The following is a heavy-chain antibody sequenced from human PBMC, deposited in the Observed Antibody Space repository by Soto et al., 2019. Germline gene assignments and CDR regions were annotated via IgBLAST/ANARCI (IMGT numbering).Heavy chain of an antibody. V-gene: IGHV4-34*09. J-gene: IGHJ4*02. CDR1: GGSFSGYY. D-gene: IGHD3-22*01. Sequence: SETLSLTCAVYGGSFSGYYWSWIRQPPGKGLEWIGEINHSGSTNYNPSLKSRVTISVDTSKNQFSLKLSSVTAADTAVYYCARVVRGATYYYDSSGYVDLFYFDYWGQGTLVTVSS. CDR2: INHSGST. CDR3: ARVVRGATYYYDSSGYVDLFYFDY.